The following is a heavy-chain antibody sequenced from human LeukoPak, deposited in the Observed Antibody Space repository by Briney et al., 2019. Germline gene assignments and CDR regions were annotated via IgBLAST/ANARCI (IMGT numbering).Heavy chain of an antibody. Sequence: GASVKVSCKTSGYGFTDYYMHWVRQAPGQGLEWMGWINPNSGGTSSAQKFQGRVTMTRDTSITTVYMEVSWLTSDDTATYYCARADRLHGGPYLIGPWGQGTLVTVSS. CDR3: ARADRLHGGPYLIGP. CDR2: INPNSGGT. J-gene: IGHJ5*02. V-gene: IGHV1-2*02. CDR1: GYGFTDYY. D-gene: IGHD2-21*01.